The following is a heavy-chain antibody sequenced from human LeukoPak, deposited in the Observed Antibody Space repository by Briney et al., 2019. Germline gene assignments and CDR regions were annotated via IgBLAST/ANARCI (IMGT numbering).Heavy chain of an antibody. J-gene: IGHJ3*02. CDR3: ARGGSAVHLSAFDI. Sequence: KPSETLSLTCAVYGGSFSGYYWSWIRQPPGKGLEWIGEINHSGSTNYNPSLKSRVTISVDTSKNQFSPKLSSVTAADTAVYYCARGGSAVHLSAFDIWGQGTMVTVSS. D-gene: IGHD1-1*01. CDR2: INHSGST. CDR1: GGSFSGYY. V-gene: IGHV4-34*01.